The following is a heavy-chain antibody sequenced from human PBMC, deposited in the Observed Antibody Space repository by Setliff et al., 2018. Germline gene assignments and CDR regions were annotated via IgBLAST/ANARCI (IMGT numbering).Heavy chain of an antibody. J-gene: IGHJ3*02. CDR2: IYPSGST. CDR1: GGSISDYY. Sequence: SETLSLTCTVSGGSISDYYWSWVWQPAGKGLEWIGCIYPSGSTNYNPSLKSRVTISLDRSKNQFSLELSSVTAADTAVYYCARDRPDHYEGAFDIWGQGTMVTVS. V-gene: IGHV4-4*07. CDR3: ARDRPDHYEGAFDI. D-gene: IGHD4-17*01.